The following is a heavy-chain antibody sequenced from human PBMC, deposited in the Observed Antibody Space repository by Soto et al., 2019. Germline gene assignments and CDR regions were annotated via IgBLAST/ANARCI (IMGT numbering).Heavy chain of an antibody. Sequence: EVQLVESGGGLVKPGGSLRLSCAASGFTFSSYSMNWVRQAPGKGLEWVSSISSSGGSTYYADSVKGRFTISRDNSKNTLYLQMNSLRAEDTAVYYCAKPSIAARGGYYFDYWGQGTLVTVSS. V-gene: IGHV3-23*04. D-gene: IGHD6-6*01. CDR3: AKPSIAARGGYYFDY. CDR2: ISSSGGST. J-gene: IGHJ4*02. CDR1: GFTFSSYS.